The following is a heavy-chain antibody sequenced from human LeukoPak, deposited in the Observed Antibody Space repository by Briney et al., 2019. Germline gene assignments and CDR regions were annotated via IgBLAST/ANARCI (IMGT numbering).Heavy chain of an antibody. CDR2: INHSGST. CDR1: CGSFSGYY. D-gene: IGHD4-17*01. CDR3: ARGLAYGDRRSVGY. J-gene: IGHJ4*02. V-gene: IGHV4-34*01. Sequence: TSETLSLTCAVYCGSFSGYYWSWIRQPPGKGLEWIGEINHSGSTNYNPSLKSRVTISVDTSKNQFSLKLSSVTAADTAVYYCARGLAYGDRRSVGYWGQGTLVTVSS.